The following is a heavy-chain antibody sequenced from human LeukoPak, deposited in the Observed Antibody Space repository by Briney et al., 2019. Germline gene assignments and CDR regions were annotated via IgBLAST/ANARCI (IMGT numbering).Heavy chain of an antibody. CDR2: IFHTGST. J-gene: IGHJ4*02. D-gene: IGHD5-18*01. CDR1: GGSISSSSYY. CDR3: ARVSRYRYGYRY. Sequence: PSETLSLTCTVSGGSISSSSYYWAWIRQPPGKGLEWIGSIFHTGSTYHNPSLKSRVTISVDTSKNQFSLKLSSVTAADTAVYYCARVSRYRYGYRYWGQGTLVTVSS. V-gene: IGHV4-39*07.